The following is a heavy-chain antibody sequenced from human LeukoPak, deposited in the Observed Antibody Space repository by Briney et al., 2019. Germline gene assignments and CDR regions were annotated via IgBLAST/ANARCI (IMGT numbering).Heavy chain of an antibody. CDR1: GGSISSYY. D-gene: IGHD3-10*01. J-gene: IGHJ5*02. CDR2: IYYSGST. CDR3: ARETTYYYGSGRVHWFDP. V-gene: IGHV4-59*01. Sequence: SETLSLTCTVSGGSISSYYWSWIRQPPGKGLEWIGYIYYSGSTNYNPSLKSRVTISVDTSKNQFPLKLSSVTAADTAVYYCARETTYYYGSGRVHWFDPWGQGTLVTVSS.